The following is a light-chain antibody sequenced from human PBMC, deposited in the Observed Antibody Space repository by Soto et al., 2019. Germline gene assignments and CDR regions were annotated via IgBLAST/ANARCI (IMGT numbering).Light chain of an antibody. V-gene: IGKV1-5*01. CDR1: QTINIW. CDR3: QQYYTFSLT. J-gene: IGKJ4*01. CDR2: DAS. Sequence: DIQMTQSPSTLSASVGDRVTITCRASQTINIWLAWYQQKPGKAPNLLIFDASSLESGVPSRFSGSGSGTEFTLTISSLQPDDFATYYCQQYYTFSLTVGGGTKVEIK.